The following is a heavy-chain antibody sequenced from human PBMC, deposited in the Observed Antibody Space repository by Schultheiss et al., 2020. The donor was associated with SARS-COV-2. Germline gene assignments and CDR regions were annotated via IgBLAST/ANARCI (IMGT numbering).Heavy chain of an antibody. CDR1: GFTFSNYY. V-gene: IGHV3-21*01. CDR3: ARDYFGYGDYYYGMDV. Sequence: GESLKISCVGSGFTFSNYYMNWVRQAPDKGLEWVASISITSFDIYYADSVKGRFSISRDDAKTSVYLQMNSLTAEDTAVYYCARDYFGYGDYYYGMDVWGQGTTVTVSS. D-gene: IGHD4-17*01. CDR2: ISITSFDI. J-gene: IGHJ6*02.